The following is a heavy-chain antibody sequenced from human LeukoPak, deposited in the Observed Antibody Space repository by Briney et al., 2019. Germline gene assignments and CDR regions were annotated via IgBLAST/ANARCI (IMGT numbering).Heavy chain of an antibody. Sequence: GGSLRLSCAASGFTFSSYTMNWVRQAPGKGLEWVSSLSGTGRYIYYADLMKGRFTISRDDAKNSLYLQMNSLRAEDTAVYYCARVRTFGGVIAAWGQGTLVTVSS. CDR3: ARVRTFGGVIAA. CDR1: GFTFSSYT. D-gene: IGHD3-16*02. J-gene: IGHJ4*02. V-gene: IGHV3-21*04. CDR2: LSGTGRYI.